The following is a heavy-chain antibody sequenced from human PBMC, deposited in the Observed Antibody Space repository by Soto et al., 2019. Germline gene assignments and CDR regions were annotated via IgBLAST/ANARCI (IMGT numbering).Heavy chain of an antibody. D-gene: IGHD1-26*01. J-gene: IGHJ6*02. V-gene: IGHV3-48*03. CDR1: GFTFSSYE. CDR2: ISSSGSTI. Sequence: AGGSLRLSCAASGFTFSSYEMNWVRQAPGKGLEWVSYISSSGSTIYYADSVKGRFTISRDNAKNSLYLQMNSLRAEDTAVYYCARKAGILSGSYFYYYYGMDVWGQGTTVTVS. CDR3: ARKAGILSGSYFYYYYGMDV.